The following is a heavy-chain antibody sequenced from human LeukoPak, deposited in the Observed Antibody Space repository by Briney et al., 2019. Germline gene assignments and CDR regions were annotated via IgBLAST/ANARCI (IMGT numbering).Heavy chain of an antibody. V-gene: IGHV3-7*05. CDR2: INQDGSEK. Sequence: PWGSLRLSCVASGFTSVNYWMHWVRQAPGRGLEYVADINQDGSEKNYVDSVKGRFIISRDNARNSLYLQMNSLRAEDTAIYYCARGNGWIIALWGQRTLVTVSS. CDR1: GFTSVNYW. D-gene: IGHD1-1*01. CDR3: ARGNGWIIAL. J-gene: IGHJ4*02.